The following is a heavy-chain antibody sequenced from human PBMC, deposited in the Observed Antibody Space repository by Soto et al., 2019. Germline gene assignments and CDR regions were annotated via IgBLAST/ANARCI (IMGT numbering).Heavy chain of an antibody. V-gene: IGHV5-51*01. Sequence: PGESLKISCKGPGYSFTSYWIGWVRQMPGKGLEWMGIIDPSDSDIRYSPSFQGQVTITADESTSTAYMELSSLRSEDTAVYYCAREDYYDSSGYYYVSWAPGVLDYWGQGTLVTVSS. CDR1: GYSFTSYW. CDR2: IDPSDSDI. CDR3: AREDYYDSSGYYYVSWAPGVLDY. D-gene: IGHD3-22*01. J-gene: IGHJ4*02.